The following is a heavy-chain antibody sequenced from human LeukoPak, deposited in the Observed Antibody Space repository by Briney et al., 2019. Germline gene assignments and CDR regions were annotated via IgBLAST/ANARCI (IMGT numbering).Heavy chain of an antibody. J-gene: IGHJ4*02. D-gene: IGHD3-10*01. CDR2: IYHGDSDT. V-gene: IGHV5-51*01. CDR3: AGIGFGGGSGSLDY. Sequence: GALLQICCKCSGSIFTSYWIGGVRQLPGKGLEWMGIIYHGDSDTRYSPSFQGQVTISADKSISTAYLQWSSLKASDTAMYYCAGIGFGGGSGSLDYWGQGTLVTVSS. CDR1: GSIFTSYW.